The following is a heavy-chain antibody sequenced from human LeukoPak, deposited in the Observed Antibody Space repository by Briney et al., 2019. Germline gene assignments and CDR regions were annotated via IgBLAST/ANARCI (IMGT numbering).Heavy chain of an antibody. Sequence: GGSLRLSCAASGFTFSSYGMHWVRQAPGKGREWVAVIWYDGSNKYYADSVKGRFTISRDNSKNTLYLQMNSLRAEDTAVYYCAKNPRSYDSSGYYYPDPWGQGTLVTVSP. J-gene: IGHJ5*02. CDR3: AKNPRSYDSSGYYYPDP. CDR2: IWYDGSNK. V-gene: IGHV3-33*06. D-gene: IGHD3-22*01. CDR1: GFTFSSYG.